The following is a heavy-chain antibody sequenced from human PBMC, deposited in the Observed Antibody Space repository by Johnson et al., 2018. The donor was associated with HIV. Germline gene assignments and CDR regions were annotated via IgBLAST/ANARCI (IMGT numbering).Heavy chain of an antibody. J-gene: IGHJ3*02. Sequence: QVQLVESGGGVVQPGRSLRLSCAASGFTFSSYGMHWVRQAPGKGLEWVAVIWYDGSNKYYADPVKGRLIISRDNSKNTRYLKINSLRAEDMAVYYCAKDKIYSYSSGSKEGGVAFDIWSQGTMVTVSS. D-gene: IGHD3-22*01. CDR2: IWYDGSNK. V-gene: IGHV3-33*06. CDR1: GFTFSSYG. CDR3: AKDKIYSYSSGSKEGGVAFDI.